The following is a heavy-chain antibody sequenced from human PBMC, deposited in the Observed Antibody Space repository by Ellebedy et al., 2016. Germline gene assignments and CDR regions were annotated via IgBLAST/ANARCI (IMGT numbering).Heavy chain of an antibody. CDR1: GFTFSDYY. J-gene: IGHJ1*01. CDR3: ARDIGEYYYDSSGSH. D-gene: IGHD3-22*01. CDR2: ISSSGSTI. V-gene: IGHV3-11*01. Sequence: GESLKISXAASGFTFSDYYMSWIRQAPGKGLEWVSYISSSGSTIYYADSVKGRFTISRDNAKNSLYLQMNSLRAEDTAVYYCARDIGEYYYDSSGSHWGQGTLVTVSS.